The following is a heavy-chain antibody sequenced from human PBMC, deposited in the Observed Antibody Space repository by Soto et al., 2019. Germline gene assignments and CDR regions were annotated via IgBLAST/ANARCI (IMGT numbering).Heavy chain of an antibody. V-gene: IGHV1-46*01. J-gene: IGHJ6*02. D-gene: IGHD3-22*01. CDR1: GYTFTSYY. CDR2: INPSGGST. CDR3: AREFYYDSSGYYPFYGMDV. Sequence: ASVKVSCKASGYTFTSYYMHWVRQAPGQGLEWMGIINPSGGSTSYAQKFQGRVTMTRDTSTSTVYMELSSLRSEDTAVYYCAREFYYDSSGYYPFYGMDVWGQGTTVTVSS.